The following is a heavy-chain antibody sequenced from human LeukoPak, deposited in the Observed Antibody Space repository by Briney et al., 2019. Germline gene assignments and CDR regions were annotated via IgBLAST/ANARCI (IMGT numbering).Heavy chain of an antibody. J-gene: IGHJ3*02. D-gene: IGHD4-23*01. Sequence: PGGSLRLSCAASGFTFSSYSMNWVRQAPGKGLEWVSSISSSSSSYIYYADSVKGRFTISRDNAKNSLYLQMNSLRAEDTAVYYCARDPYGGNWVEGAFDIWGQGTMVTVSS. V-gene: IGHV3-21*01. CDR2: ISSSSSSYI. CDR1: GFTFSSYS. CDR3: ARDPYGGNWVEGAFDI.